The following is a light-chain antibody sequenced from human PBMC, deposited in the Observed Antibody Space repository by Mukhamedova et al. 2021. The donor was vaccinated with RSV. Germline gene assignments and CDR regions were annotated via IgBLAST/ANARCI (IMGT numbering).Light chain of an antibody. CDR3: QQYHRGLT. Sequence: WYQRRVHGKAPKLLIYNASNLEAGVPSRFSGSGSGTHFTFTICSLQPEDIATYYCQQYHRGLTFGQGTRLEIK. CDR2: NAS. V-gene: IGKV1-33*01. J-gene: IGKJ5*01.